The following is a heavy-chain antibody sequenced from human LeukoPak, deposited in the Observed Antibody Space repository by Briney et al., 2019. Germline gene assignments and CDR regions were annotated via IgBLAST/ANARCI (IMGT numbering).Heavy chain of an antibody. J-gene: IGHJ4*02. Sequence: GGSLRLSCAASGFTFSSYAMHWVRQAPGKGLEWVAVISYDGSNKYYADSVKGRFTISRDNSKNTLYLQMNSLRAEDTAVYYCAKDDYGAYWGQGTLVTVSS. V-gene: IGHV3-30*04. CDR1: GFTFSSYA. D-gene: IGHD4-17*01. CDR3: AKDDYGAY. CDR2: ISYDGSNK.